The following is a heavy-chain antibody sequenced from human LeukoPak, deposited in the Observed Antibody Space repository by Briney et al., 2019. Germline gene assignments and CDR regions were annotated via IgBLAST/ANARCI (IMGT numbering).Heavy chain of an antibody. CDR1: GGTFSSYA. CDR3: ARPPSDGDAFDI. Sequence: GSSVNVSCKASGGTFSSYAISWVRQAPGQGLEWMGGIIPIFGTANYAQKFQGRVTITADKSTSTAYMELSSLRSEDTAVYYCARPPSDGDAFDIWGQGTMVTVSS. J-gene: IGHJ3*02. CDR2: IIPIFGTA. V-gene: IGHV1-69*06.